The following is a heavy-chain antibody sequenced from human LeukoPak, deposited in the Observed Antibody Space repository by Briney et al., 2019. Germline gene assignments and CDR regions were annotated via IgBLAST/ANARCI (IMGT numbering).Heavy chain of an antibody. Sequence: GGSLRLSCAASGFNFNIYAMSWVRQAPGKGLEWVSGINWNGGSTGYADSVEGRFTISRDNAKNSQYLQMNSLRVEDTALYYCARAQTYGDSRLLLDYWGQGTLVTVSS. CDR2: INWNGGST. CDR3: ARAQTYGDSRLLLDY. V-gene: IGHV3-20*04. J-gene: IGHJ4*02. CDR1: GFNFNIYA. D-gene: IGHD2-21*02.